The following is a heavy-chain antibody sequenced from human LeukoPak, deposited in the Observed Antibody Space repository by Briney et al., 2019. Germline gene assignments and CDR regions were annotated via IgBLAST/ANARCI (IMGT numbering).Heavy chain of an antibody. Sequence: GGSLRLSCAASGLTFNSYGMHWVRQAPGKGLEGVAFIRYDGSNKYYADSVKGRFTISRDNSKNTLYLQMNSLRAEDTAVYYCARDLRPYSSGWTPTDWFDPWGQGTLVTVSS. J-gene: IGHJ5*02. D-gene: IGHD6-19*01. CDR3: ARDLRPYSSGWTPTDWFDP. V-gene: IGHV3-30*02. CDR1: GLTFNSYG. CDR2: IRYDGSNK.